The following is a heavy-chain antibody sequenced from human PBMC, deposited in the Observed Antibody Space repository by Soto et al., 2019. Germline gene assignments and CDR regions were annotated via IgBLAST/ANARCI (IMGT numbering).Heavy chain of an antibody. Sequence: LSLTCAVYGGSFSGYYWSWIRQPPGKGLEWIWEINHSGSTNYNPSLKSRVTISVDTSKNQFSLKLSSVTAADTAVYYCARGSTGIAAAGAYYFDYWGQGXLVTVYS. CDR1: GGSFSGYY. V-gene: IGHV4-34*01. CDR2: INHSGST. D-gene: IGHD6-13*01. J-gene: IGHJ4*02. CDR3: ARGSTGIAAAGAYYFDY.